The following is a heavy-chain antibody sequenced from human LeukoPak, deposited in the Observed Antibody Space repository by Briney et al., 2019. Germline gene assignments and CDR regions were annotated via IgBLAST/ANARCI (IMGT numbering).Heavy chain of an antibody. Sequence: ALRLSCAGSGFKFDDYAMIWVGQAAGKGLEGVSSISWNSGSTVYADSVKGRLTISRDNAKNSLYLQMNSLRDEDTALYYCAKGHIGSGGLYYFDYWGQGTLVTVSS. D-gene: IGHD3-16*01. CDR1: GFKFDDYA. CDR2: ISWNSGST. J-gene: IGHJ4*02. CDR3: AKGHIGSGGLYYFDY. V-gene: IGHV3-9*01.